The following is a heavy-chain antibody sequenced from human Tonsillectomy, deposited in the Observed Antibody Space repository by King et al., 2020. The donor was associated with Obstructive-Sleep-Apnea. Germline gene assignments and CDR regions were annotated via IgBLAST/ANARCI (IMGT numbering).Heavy chain of an antibody. D-gene: IGHD6-19*01. CDR1: GFTFSSYA. V-gene: IGHV3-23*04. CDR2: ISGSGGST. J-gene: IGHJ4*02. CDR3: AKDREESSGWGGGLDY. Sequence: VQLVESGGGLVQPGGSLRLSCAASGFTFSSYAMSWVRQAPGKGLEWVSAISGSGGSTYYADSVKGRFTISRDNSKNTLYLQMNSLRAEDTAVYYCAKDREESSGWGGGLDYWGQGTLVTVSS.